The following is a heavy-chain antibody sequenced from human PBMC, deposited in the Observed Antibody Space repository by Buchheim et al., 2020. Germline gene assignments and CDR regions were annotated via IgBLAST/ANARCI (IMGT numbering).Heavy chain of an antibody. CDR1: GGSISSGGYY. Sequence: QVQLQESGPGLVKPSQTLSLTCTVSGGSISSGGYYWSWIRQHPGKGLEWIGYIYYSGSTYYNPSLKSRVTISVDTSKNQFFLKLSSVTAADTAVYYCARSYCSGGSCYYQNDWYFDLWGRGTL. J-gene: IGHJ2*01. CDR2: IYYSGST. V-gene: IGHV4-31*03. CDR3: ARSYCSGGSCYYQNDWYFDL. D-gene: IGHD2-15*01.